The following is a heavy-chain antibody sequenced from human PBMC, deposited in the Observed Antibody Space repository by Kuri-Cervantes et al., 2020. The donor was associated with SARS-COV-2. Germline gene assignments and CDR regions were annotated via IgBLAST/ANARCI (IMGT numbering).Heavy chain of an antibody. CDR3: AREGEEYFDL. Sequence: GESLKISCAASGFTFSSYSMNWVRQAPGKGLEWASYISSSSSTIYYADSVKGRFTISRDNAKNSLYLQMNSLRAEDTAVYYCAREGEEYFDLWGRGTLVTVSS. CDR1: GFTFSSYS. CDR2: ISSSSSTI. V-gene: IGHV3-48*01. J-gene: IGHJ2*01. D-gene: IGHD3-10*01.